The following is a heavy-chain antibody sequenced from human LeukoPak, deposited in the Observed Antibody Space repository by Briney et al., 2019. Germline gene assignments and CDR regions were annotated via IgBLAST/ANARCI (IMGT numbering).Heavy chain of an antibody. CDR1: GYTFTGYY. J-gene: IGHJ4*02. CDR2: INPDSGGT. CDR3: GRDFRDSLDY. Sequence: ASVKVSCKASGYTFTGYYMHWVRQAPGQGLEWMGWINPDSGGTNFAQKFQGRVAMTRDTSISTAYMELSRLRSDDTAVYYCGRDFRDSLDYWGQGTLVTVSS. V-gene: IGHV1-2*02.